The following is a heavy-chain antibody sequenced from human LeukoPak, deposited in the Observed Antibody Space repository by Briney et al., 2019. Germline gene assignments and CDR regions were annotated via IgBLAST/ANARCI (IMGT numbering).Heavy chain of an antibody. CDR1: GGSITSYY. CDR3: ARTTTGYSSGWYGTYFDY. CDR2: IYYSGST. Sequence: ASETLSLTCSVSGGSITSYYWSWIRQPPGKGLEWIGYIYYSGSTNYNPSLKSRVTISVDTSKNQFSLKLSSVTAADTAAYYCARTTTGYSSGWYGTYFDYWGQGTLVTVSS. J-gene: IGHJ4*02. D-gene: IGHD6-19*01. V-gene: IGHV4-59*01.